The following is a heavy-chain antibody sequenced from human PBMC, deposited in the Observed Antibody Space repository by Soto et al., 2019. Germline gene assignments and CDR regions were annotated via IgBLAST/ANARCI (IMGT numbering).Heavy chain of an antibody. CDR2: INPNSGGT. V-gene: IGHV1-2*02. CDR3: AKAFSCGGDCYASPYFDY. Sequence: ASVKVSCKASGYTFTGYYMHWVRQAPGQGLEWMGWINPNSGGTNYAQKFQGRVTMTRDTSISTAYMELSRLRSDDTAVYYCAKAFSCGGDCYASPYFDYWGQGALVTVSS. CDR1: GYTFTGYY. J-gene: IGHJ4*02. D-gene: IGHD2-21*02.